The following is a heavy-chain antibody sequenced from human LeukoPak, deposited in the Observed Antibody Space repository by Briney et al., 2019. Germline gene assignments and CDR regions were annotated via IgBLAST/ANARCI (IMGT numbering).Heavy chain of an antibody. J-gene: IGHJ4*02. D-gene: IGHD2-2*01. CDR1: GFTFSSYE. Sequence: GGSLRLSCAASGFTFSSYEMNWVRQAPGKGLEWVSYISSSGSTIYYADSVKGRFTISRDNAKNSLYLQINSLRAEDTAVYYCARDGGLVVPATIFDNWGQGTLVTVSS. CDR2: ISSSGSTI. V-gene: IGHV3-48*03. CDR3: ARDGGLVVPATIFDN.